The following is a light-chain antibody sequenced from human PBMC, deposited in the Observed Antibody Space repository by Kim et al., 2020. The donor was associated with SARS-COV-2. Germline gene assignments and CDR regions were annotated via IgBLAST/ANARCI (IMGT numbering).Light chain of an antibody. Sequence: QGERATHSCRDRQSVSSALAWYQQKPGQAPRLLIYDASNRATGVPARFSGSGFGTDFTLTISSLEPEDFAGYYCQQRSNWPITFGQGTRLEIK. V-gene: IGKV3-11*01. CDR3: QQRSNWPIT. CDR1: QSVSSA. J-gene: IGKJ5*01. CDR2: DAS.